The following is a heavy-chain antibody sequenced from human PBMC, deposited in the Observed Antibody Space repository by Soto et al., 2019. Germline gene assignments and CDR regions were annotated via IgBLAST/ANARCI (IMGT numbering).Heavy chain of an antibody. Sequence: QVQLVQSVAEVKKPGSSVKVSCKASGGTFSSYAISWVRQAPGQGLEWMGGIIPIFGTANYAQKFQGRVTITADKSTSTAYMDLSSLRSEDTAVYYCARDPNYYDSSGYYAVGAFDIWGQGTMVTVSS. CDR3: ARDPNYYDSSGYYAVGAFDI. D-gene: IGHD3-22*01. CDR1: GGTFSSYA. CDR2: IIPIFGTA. V-gene: IGHV1-69*06. J-gene: IGHJ3*02.